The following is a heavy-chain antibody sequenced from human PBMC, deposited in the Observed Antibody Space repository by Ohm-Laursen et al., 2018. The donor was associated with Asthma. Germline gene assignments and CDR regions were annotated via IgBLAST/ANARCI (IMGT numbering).Heavy chain of an antibody. CDR2: IYYSGST. V-gene: IGHV4-31*11. CDR3: ASSFRGWYFDY. Sequence: TLSLTCAVSGGSISSGGYSWSWIRQHPGKGLEWIGYIYYSGSTYYNPSLKSRVSMSVDTSKNQFSLKLSSVTAADTAVYYCASSFRGWYFDYWGQGTLVTVSS. CDR1: GGSISSGGYS. J-gene: IGHJ4*02. D-gene: IGHD2/OR15-2a*01.